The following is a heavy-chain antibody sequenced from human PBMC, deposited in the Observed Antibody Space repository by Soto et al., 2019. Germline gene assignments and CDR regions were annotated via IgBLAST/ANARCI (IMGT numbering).Heavy chain of an antibody. CDR3: ARALIQLWPHYYYGMDV. D-gene: IGHD5-18*01. CDR1: GGSFKSGSYS. J-gene: IGHJ6*02. V-gene: IGHV4-61*01. CDR2: VYHTGRT. Sequence: SETLSLTCTVSGGSFKSGSYSWSWIRQPPGKGLEWIGYVYHTGRTSYNPSLKSRVSISVDTSKNQFSLKVSSVTAADTAVYYCARALIQLWPHYYYGMDVWGQGTTVTVSS.